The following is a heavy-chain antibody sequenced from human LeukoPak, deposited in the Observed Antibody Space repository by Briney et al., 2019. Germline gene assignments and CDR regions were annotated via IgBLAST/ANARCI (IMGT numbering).Heavy chain of an antibody. V-gene: IGHV1-69*01. Sequence: SVKVSCKASGGTFSSYAISWVRQAPGQGLEWMGGIIPIFGTANYAQKFQGRVTITADESTSTAYMELSSLRSEDTAVYYCARDGEGYCSGGSCYSADYWGQGTLVTVSS. D-gene: IGHD2-15*01. CDR2: IIPIFGTA. CDR3: ARDGEGYCSGGSCYSADY. J-gene: IGHJ4*02. CDR1: GGTFSSYA.